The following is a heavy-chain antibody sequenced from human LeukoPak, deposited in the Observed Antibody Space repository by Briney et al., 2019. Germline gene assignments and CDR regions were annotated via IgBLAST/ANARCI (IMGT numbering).Heavy chain of an antibody. Sequence: PGGSLRLSCAASGFTFNNYAMNWVRQAPGKGLEWVSSISGGGETTYYADSAKGRFTISRDNSQNTLYLQMNSLRAEDTAVYYCARAWVEYGDYHFDYWGQGTLVTVSS. CDR2: ISGGGETT. V-gene: IGHV3-23*01. CDR3: ARAWVEYGDYHFDY. J-gene: IGHJ4*02. CDR1: GFTFNNYA. D-gene: IGHD4-17*01.